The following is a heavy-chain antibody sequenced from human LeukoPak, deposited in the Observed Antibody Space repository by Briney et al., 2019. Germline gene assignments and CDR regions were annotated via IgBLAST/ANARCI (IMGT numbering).Heavy chain of an antibody. CDR2: IKPDGNEQ. J-gene: IGHJ4*02. Sequence: GGSLRLSCVTYGFIFSDYWMGWVRQAPGKGPEWVASIKPDGNEQYYVDSVRGRFTISRDNSKDSLFLQMDSLRDDDTAVYYCGRERVSAYDYWGQGTLVTVSS. V-gene: IGHV3-7*01. CDR1: GFIFSDYW. CDR3: GRERVSAYDY.